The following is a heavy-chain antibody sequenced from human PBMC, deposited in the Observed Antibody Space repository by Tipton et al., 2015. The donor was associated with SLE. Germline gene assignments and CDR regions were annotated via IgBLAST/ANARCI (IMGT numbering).Heavy chain of an antibody. V-gene: IGHV4-59*12. D-gene: IGHD1-26*01. CDR3: ARGLFGWELPY. CDR1: GGSINNYY. CDR2: IYYSGST. Sequence: TLSLTCTVSGGSINNYYWSWIRQPPGKGLEWIGYIYYSGSTNYNPSLKSRVTISVDTSKNQFSLKLSSVTAADTAAYYCARGLFGWELPYWGQGTLVTVSS. J-gene: IGHJ4*02.